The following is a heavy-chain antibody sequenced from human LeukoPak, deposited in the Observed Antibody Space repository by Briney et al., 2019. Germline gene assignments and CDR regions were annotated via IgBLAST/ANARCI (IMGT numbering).Heavy chain of an antibody. Sequence: ASVRVSCKASGYTFTSYGISWVRQAPGQGLEWMGWINPNSGGTNYAQKFQGRVTMTRDTSISTAYMELSRLRSDDTAVYYCARELLETAMVRWFDYWGQGTLVTVSS. J-gene: IGHJ4*02. V-gene: IGHV1-2*02. D-gene: IGHD5-18*01. CDR1: GYTFTSYG. CDR2: INPNSGGT. CDR3: ARELLETAMVRWFDY.